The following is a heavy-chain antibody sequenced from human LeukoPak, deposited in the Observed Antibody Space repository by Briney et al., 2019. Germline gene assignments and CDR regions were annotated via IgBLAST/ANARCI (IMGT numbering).Heavy chain of an antibody. CDR1: GFTFSSYG. CDR3: AKRSRIAPG. Sequence: GGSLRLSCAASGFTFSSYGMHWVRQAPGKGLEWVAVISYDGSNKYYADSVKGRFTISRDNSKNTLYLQMNSLRAEDTAVYYCAKRSRIAPGGGQGTLVTVSS. J-gene: IGHJ4*02. CDR2: ISYDGSNK. V-gene: IGHV3-30*18. D-gene: IGHD6-13*01.